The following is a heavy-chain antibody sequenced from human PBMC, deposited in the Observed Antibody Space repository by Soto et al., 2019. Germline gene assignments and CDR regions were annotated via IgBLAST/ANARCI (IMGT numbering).Heavy chain of an antibody. D-gene: IGHD2-2*01. V-gene: IGHV1-8*01. J-gene: IGHJ5*02. CDR3: ARGLRYCISTSCPYNWFDP. Sequence: GASVKVSCKASGYTFTSYDINWVRQATGQGLEWMGWMNPNSGNAGYAQKFQGRVTMTRNTSISTAYMELSSLRSEDTAVYYCARGLRYCISTSCPYNWFDPWGQGTLVTVSS. CDR1: GYTFTSYD. CDR2: MNPNSGNA.